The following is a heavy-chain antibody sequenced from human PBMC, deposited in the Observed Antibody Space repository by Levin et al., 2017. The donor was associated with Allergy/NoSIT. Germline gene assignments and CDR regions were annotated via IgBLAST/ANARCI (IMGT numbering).Heavy chain of an antibody. V-gene: IGHV3-64D*06. CDR2: ISSNGGST. CDR1: GFTFSSYA. Sequence: GESLKISCSASGFTFSSYAMHWVRQAPGKGLEYVSAISSNGGSTYYADSVKGRFTISRDNSKNTLYLQMSSLRAEDTAVYYCVKDDELAAAGDYWGQGTLVTVSS. CDR3: VKDDELAAAGDY. J-gene: IGHJ4*02. D-gene: IGHD6-13*01.